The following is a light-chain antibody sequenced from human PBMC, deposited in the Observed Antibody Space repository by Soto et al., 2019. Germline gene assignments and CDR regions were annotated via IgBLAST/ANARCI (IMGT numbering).Light chain of an antibody. CDR2: GNS. CDR3: QSYDTSLTGVL. J-gene: IGLJ2*01. CDR1: SSNIGAGYD. Sequence: QSVLTQPPSVSGAPGQRVTISCTGSSSNIGAGYDVHWYQQLPGAAPKLLIYGNSNGPEGVTDRFSGSTSGTSASLAITGVQAEDEADYYCQSYDTSLTGVLFGGGTKVTVL. V-gene: IGLV1-40*01.